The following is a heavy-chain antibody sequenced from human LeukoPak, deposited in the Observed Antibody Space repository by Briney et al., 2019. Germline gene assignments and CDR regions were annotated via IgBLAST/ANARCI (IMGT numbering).Heavy chain of an antibody. D-gene: IGHD1-14*01. CDR3: ARIVGTLSGYYGMDV. CDR1: GYTFTSYG. J-gene: IGHJ6*02. V-gene: IGHV1-69*04. Sequence: SVKVSCKASGYTFTSYGISWVRQAPGQGLEWMGRIIPILGIANYAQKFQGRVTIAADKSTSTAYMELSSLRSEDTAVYYCARIVGTLSGYYGMDVWGQGTTVTVSS. CDR2: IIPILGIA.